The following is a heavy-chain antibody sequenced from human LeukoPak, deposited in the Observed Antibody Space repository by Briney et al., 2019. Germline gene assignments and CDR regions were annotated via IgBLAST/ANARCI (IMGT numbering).Heavy chain of an antibody. CDR2: IYYSGST. D-gene: IGHD5-18*01. J-gene: IGHJ4*02. Sequence: LRLSCAASGFTFSSYGMHWIRQHPGKGLEWIGYIYYSGSTYYNPSLKSRVTISVDTSKNQFSLKLSSVTAADTAVYYCARAHVDTAMGLDYWGQGTLVTVSS. CDR3: ARAHVDTAMGLDY. V-gene: IGHV4-31*02. CDR1: GFTFSSYG.